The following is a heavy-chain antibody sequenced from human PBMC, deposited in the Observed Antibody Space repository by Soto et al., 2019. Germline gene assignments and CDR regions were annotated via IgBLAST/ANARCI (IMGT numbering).Heavy chain of an antibody. D-gene: IGHD2-2*01. CDR1: GFTFSSHA. CDR3: TKHPCTRSSCYFDF. J-gene: IGHJ4*02. Sequence: EVQLLESGGGLVQPGGSLRLSCEASGFTFSSHAMSWVRQAPGKGLEWVSAISGSDAGTFDADSVRGRFTISRDNSKNTLYLHMTSLRVEDTAIYYCTKHPCTRSSCYFDFWGQGSLVTVSS. V-gene: IGHV3-23*01. CDR2: ISGSDAGT.